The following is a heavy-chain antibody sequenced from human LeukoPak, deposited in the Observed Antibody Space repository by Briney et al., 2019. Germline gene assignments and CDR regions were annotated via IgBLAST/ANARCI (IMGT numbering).Heavy chain of an antibody. Sequence: SGKSLRLSCAASGFTFSSFAMHWVRQALGKGLEWVAVISFEGRNKYYADSLKGRFTISRDNSKNTLYLQMNSLRGEDTAVYYCAKDPGGYYFDNWGQGTVVTVSS. CDR3: AKDPGGYYFDN. D-gene: IGHD1-14*01. CDR2: ISFEGRNK. J-gene: IGHJ4*02. V-gene: IGHV3-30*18. CDR1: GFTFSSFA.